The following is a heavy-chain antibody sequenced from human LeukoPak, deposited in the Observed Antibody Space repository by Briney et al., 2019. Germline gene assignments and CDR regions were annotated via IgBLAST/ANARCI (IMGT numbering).Heavy chain of an antibody. V-gene: IGHV1-2*02. Sequence: ASVKVSCKASGYTFTGYYMHLVRQAPGQGLEWMGWINPNSGGTNYAQKFQGRVTMTRDTSISTAYMELSRLRSDDTAVYYCAREGITVTTAIDYWGQGTLVTVSS. CDR3: AREGITVTTAIDY. CDR1: GYTFTGYY. CDR2: INPNSGGT. D-gene: IGHD4-17*01. J-gene: IGHJ4*02.